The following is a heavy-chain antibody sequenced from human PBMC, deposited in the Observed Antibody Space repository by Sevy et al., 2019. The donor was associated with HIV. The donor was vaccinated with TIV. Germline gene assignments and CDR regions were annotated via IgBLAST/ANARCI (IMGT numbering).Heavy chain of an antibody. D-gene: IGHD6-13*01. V-gene: IGHV1-18*04. Sequence: ASVKASCKASGYTFTNYGISWVRQAPGQGLEWMGWINVYNGDTVYAQKVQGRVTVTTDTSTSTAYMELRSLRSDDTAVYYCARGLYSSSWEAWFDPWGQGTLVTVSS. CDR1: GYTFTNYG. J-gene: IGHJ5*02. CDR2: INVYNGDT. CDR3: ARGLYSSSWEAWFDP.